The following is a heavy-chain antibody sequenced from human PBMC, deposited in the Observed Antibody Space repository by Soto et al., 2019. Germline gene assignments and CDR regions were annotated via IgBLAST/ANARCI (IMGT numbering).Heavy chain of an antibody. CDR2: ISSSSSYI. Sequence: PGGSLRLSCAASGFTFSSYSMNWVCQAPGKGLEWVSSISSSSSYIYYADSVKGRFTISRDNAKNSLYLQMNSLRAEDTAVYYCARDSGLGYDFWSGYSAGNAFDIWGQGTMVTISS. CDR3: ARDSGLGYDFWSGYSAGNAFDI. J-gene: IGHJ3*02. V-gene: IGHV3-21*01. D-gene: IGHD3-3*01. CDR1: GFTFSSYS.